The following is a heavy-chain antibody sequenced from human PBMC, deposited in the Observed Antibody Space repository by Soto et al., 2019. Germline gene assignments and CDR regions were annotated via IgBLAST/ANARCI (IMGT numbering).Heavy chain of an antibody. J-gene: IGHJ6*02. CDR3: ARSFRAADPMDV. CDR2: INPSDGTT. Sequence: QVQLVQSGAEVKKPGASVRVSCKASGYTFASHYIHWVRQAPGQGLEWMGKINPSDGTTTYAQKFQGRVTMTRDASTSTVYMELSSLTYEDMAVSYCARSFRAADPMDVWGQGTTVTVSS. D-gene: IGHD6-13*01. V-gene: IGHV1-46*01. CDR1: GYTFASHY.